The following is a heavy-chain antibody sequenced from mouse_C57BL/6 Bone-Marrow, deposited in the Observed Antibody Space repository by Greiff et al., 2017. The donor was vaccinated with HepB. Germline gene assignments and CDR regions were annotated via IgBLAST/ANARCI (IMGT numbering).Heavy chain of an antibody. CDR3: ARQGLRGYFDV. CDR1: EYEFPSHD. V-gene: IGHV5-2*01. Sequence: DVMLVESGGGLVQPGESLKLSCESNEYEFPSHDMSWVRKTPEKRLELVAAINSDGGSTYYPDTMERVFIISRDNTKKTLYLQRSSLRSEDTALYYGARQGLRGYFDVWGTGTTVTVSS. D-gene: IGHD2-2*01. CDR2: INSDGGST. J-gene: IGHJ1*03.